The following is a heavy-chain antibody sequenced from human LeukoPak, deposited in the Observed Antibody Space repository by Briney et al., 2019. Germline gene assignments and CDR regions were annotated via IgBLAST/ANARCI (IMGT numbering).Heavy chain of an antibody. V-gene: IGHV1-2*02. J-gene: IGHJ4*02. CDR1: GYTFNDYF. CDR2: INPRNGGT. D-gene: IGHD2-15*01. Sequence: ASVTVSCTASGYTFNDYFMHWLRQAPGQELEWMGWINPRNGGTHYVQRFQGRVTMTWDTSISTAYMALSRLTSDDTAVYYCARDPVATRLDYWGQGTLVTVLS. CDR3: ARDPVATRLDY.